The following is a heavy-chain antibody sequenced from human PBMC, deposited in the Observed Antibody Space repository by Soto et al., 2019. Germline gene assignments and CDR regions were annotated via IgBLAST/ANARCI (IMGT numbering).Heavy chain of an antibody. Sequence: TSETLSLTCAVPGGSISSGGYCWSWNRQPPGKGLEWIGYIYHSGSTYYNPSLKSRVTISVDRSKNQFSLKLSSVTAADTAVYYCARGMTTVTTLDYWGQGTLVTVSS. V-gene: IGHV4-30-2*01. D-gene: IGHD4-4*01. CDR2: IYHSGST. CDR1: GGSISSGGYC. CDR3: ARGMTTVTTLDY. J-gene: IGHJ4*02.